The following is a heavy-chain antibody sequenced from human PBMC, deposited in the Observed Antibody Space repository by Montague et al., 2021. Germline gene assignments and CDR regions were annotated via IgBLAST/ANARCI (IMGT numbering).Heavy chain of an antibody. CDR1: GFTFSTDT. V-gene: IGHV3-23*01. J-gene: IGHJ3*02. CDR2: IRVYDGTT. CDR3: GKGHMSDSFDN. Sequence: SLRLSFSASGFTFSTDTMSWVRQAPGKGLEWVSLIRVYDGTTFYADSVKSRFTISRDNSQNTLYLQMNSLRVEDTAIYYCGKGHMSDSFDNLGQGTMVTVSS.